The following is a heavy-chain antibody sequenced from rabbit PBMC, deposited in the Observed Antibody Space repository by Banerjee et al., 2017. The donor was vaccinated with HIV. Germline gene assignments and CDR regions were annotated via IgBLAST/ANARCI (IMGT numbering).Heavy chain of an antibody. Sequence: QEQLVESGGGVVKPGASLTLTCTASGFSFSSSYWICWVRQAPGKGLELIACIYTSSGSTWYASWVNGRFTISRSTSLNTVDLKMTSLTAADTATYFCARSPMTMVIGAFDPWGPGTLVTVS. V-gene: IGHV1S43*01. CDR3: ARSPMTMVIGAFDP. CDR1: GFSFSSSYW. CDR2: IYTSSGST. J-gene: IGHJ2*01. D-gene: IGHD2-1*01.